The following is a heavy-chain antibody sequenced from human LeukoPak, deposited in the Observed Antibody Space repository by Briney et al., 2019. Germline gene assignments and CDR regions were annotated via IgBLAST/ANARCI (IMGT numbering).Heavy chain of an antibody. D-gene: IGHD5-18*01. Sequence: SETLSLTCGVYGGSFSDYYWSWIRQPPGKGLEWIGEINHSGSTNYNPSLKSRVTISVDTSKNQFSLKVNSVTAADTAVYYCARRGYTYGWGWFDPWGQGTLVTVSS. CDR3: ARRGYTYGWGWFDP. V-gene: IGHV4-34*01. CDR1: GGSFSDYY. J-gene: IGHJ5*02. CDR2: INHSGST.